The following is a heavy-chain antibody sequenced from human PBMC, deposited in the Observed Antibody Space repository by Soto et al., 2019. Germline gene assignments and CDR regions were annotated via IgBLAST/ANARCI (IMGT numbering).Heavy chain of an antibody. CDR3: ARERVLRSGWFDP. CDR2: IYFTGSA. D-gene: IGHD1-26*01. V-gene: IGHV4-31*03. CDR1: GDSITSGGYY. J-gene: IGHJ5*02. Sequence: QVQLRESGPGLVKPSQALSLVCSVSGDSITSGGYYWTWLRQRPGKGLEWIGYIYFTGSAYYNPSIKSRMTMSVDTSKNQFSRRLSSVTAADTAFYYCARERVLRSGWFDPWGQGTLVTVSS.